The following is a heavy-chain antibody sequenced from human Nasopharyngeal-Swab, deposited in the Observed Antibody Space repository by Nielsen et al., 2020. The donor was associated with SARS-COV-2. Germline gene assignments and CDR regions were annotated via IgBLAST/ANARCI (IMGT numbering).Heavy chain of an antibody. V-gene: IGHV2-70*11. J-gene: IGHJ6*02. Sequence: WIRQPPGKALEWLARIDWDDDTYYSTSLKTRLTISKDTSKNQVVLTMTNMDPVDTATYYCARTLYYDILTGYSRGNYGMDVWGQGTTATVSS. CDR3: ARTLYYDILTGYSRGNYGMDV. CDR2: IDWDDDT. D-gene: IGHD3-9*01.